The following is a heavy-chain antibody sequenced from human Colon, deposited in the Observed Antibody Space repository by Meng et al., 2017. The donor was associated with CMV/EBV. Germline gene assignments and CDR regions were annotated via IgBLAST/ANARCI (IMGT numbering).Heavy chain of an antibody. CDR3: ARDPFIKAFDI. J-gene: IGHJ3*02. CDR2: IGSYTSTI. Sequence: SCAASGFTFSSYSMNWVRQAPGKGLEWVSYIGSYTSTIYYADSVKGRFTISRDNAKNSLYLQMNSLRAEDTAVYYCARDPFIKAFDIWGQGTTVTVSS. V-gene: IGHV3-48*04. CDR1: GFTFSSYS.